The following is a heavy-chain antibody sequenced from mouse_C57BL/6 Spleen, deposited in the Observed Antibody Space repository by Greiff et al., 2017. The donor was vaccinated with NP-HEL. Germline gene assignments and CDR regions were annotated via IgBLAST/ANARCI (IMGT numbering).Heavy chain of an antibody. V-gene: IGHV1-64*01. CDR2: IHPNSGST. D-gene: IGHD2-4*01. CDR3: ARWDYGFAY. Sequence: QVQLKESGAELVKPGASVKLSCKASGYTFTSYWMHWVKQRPGQGLEWIGMIHPNSGSTNYNEKFKSKATLTVDKSSSTAYMQLSSLTSEDSAVYYCARWDYGFAYWGQGTLVTVSA. CDR1: GYTFTSYW. J-gene: IGHJ3*01.